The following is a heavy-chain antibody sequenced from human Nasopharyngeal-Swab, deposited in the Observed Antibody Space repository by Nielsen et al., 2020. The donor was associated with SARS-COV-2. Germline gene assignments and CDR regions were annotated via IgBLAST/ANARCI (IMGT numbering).Heavy chain of an antibody. J-gene: IGHJ3*02. V-gene: IGHV3-33*01. Sequence: GGSLRLSCAASGFTFSSYGMHWARQAPGKGLEWVAVIWYDGSNKYYADSVKGRFTISRDNSKNTLYLQMNSLRAEDTAVYYCARDSPGTDSSGYDDAFDIWGQGTRVTVSS. D-gene: IGHD3-22*01. CDR3: ARDSPGTDSSGYDDAFDI. CDR1: GFTFSSYG. CDR2: IWYDGSNK.